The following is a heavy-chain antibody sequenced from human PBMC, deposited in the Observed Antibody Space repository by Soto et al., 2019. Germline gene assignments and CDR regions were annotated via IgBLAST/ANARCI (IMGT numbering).Heavy chain of an antibody. CDR1: GFTFSSYW. J-gene: IGHJ6*02. Sequence: EVQLVESGGGLVQPGGSLRLSCAASGFTFSSYWMSWVRQAPGKGLEWVANIKQDGSEKYYVDSVKGRFTISRDNAKNSLYLQMNSLRAEDMAVYYCARLQSGPEDGMDVWGQGTTVTVSS. CDR2: IKQDGSEK. D-gene: IGHD3-3*01. CDR3: ARLQSGPEDGMDV. V-gene: IGHV3-7*01.